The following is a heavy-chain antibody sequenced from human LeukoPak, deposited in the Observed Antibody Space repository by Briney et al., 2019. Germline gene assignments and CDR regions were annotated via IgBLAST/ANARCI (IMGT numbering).Heavy chain of an antibody. J-gene: IGHJ4*02. Sequence: AGGSLRLSCAASGFTFSSYWMSWVRQAPGKGLEWVANIKQDGSEKYYVDSVKGRFTISRDNAKNSLYLQMNSLRAEDTAVYYCARDAKYYDFWSVFDYWGQGTLVTVSS. CDR1: GFTFSSYW. CDR2: IKQDGSEK. D-gene: IGHD3-3*01. V-gene: IGHV3-7*01. CDR3: ARDAKYYDFWSVFDY.